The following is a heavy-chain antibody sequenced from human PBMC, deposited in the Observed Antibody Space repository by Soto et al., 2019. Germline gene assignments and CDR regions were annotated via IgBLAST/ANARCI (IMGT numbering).Heavy chain of an antibody. V-gene: IGHV4-39*07. J-gene: IGHJ4*02. CDR2: IYYSGST. CDR1: GGSISSSSYY. Sequence: QLQLQESGPGLVKPSETLSLTCTVSGGSISSSSYYWGWIRQPPGKGLEWIGSIYYSGSTYYNPSLKSRVTISVDTSKNQFSLRLTSVTAADTAVYFCASEEPGGFRFDYWGQGILVTVSS. D-gene: IGHD2-15*01. CDR3: ASEEPGGFRFDY.